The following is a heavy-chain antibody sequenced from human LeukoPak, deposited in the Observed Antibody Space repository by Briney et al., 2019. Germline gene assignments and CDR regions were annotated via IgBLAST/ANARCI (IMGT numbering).Heavy chain of an antibody. CDR3: ARRRGGSYGYFDY. V-gene: IGHV3-21*01. Sequence: GGSLRLSCAASGFTFSSYTMNWVRQAPGKGLEWVSSISSSSSNIYYADSVKGRFTISRDNAKNSLYLQMNSPRVEDTSVYYCARRRGGSYGYFDYWGQGTLVTVSS. J-gene: IGHJ4*02. CDR1: GFTFSSYT. CDR2: ISSSSSNI. D-gene: IGHD1-26*01.